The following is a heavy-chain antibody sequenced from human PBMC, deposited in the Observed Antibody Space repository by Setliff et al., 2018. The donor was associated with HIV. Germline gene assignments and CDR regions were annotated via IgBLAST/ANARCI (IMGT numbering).Heavy chain of an antibody. CDR2: IYYSGST. D-gene: IGHD6-13*01. CDR1: GGSISSDTYY. J-gene: IGHJ3*02. CDR3: ARIVGGGSSWYDVFDI. Sequence: SETLSLTCTVSGGSISSDTYYWGWIRQPPGKGLEWIGSIYYSGSTYYNSSLKSRITISVDKSKNHLSLELTSVTAADTAVYYCARIVGGGSSWYDVFDIWGQGTMVTVSS. V-gene: IGHV4-39*07.